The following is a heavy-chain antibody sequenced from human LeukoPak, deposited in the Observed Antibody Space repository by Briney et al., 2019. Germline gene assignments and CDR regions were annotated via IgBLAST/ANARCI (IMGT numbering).Heavy chain of an antibody. CDR3: AREGAANWFDP. J-gene: IGHJ5*02. CDR2: MNPNSGNT. Sequence: GASVKVSRTASGYTFTSYDINWVRQAPGQGLEWMGWMNPNSGNTGYAQRFQGRVTMTRNTSISTAYMELSSLRSEDTAVYYCAREGAANWFDPWGQGTLVTVSS. CDR1: GYTFTSYD. V-gene: IGHV1-8*01. D-gene: IGHD2-15*01.